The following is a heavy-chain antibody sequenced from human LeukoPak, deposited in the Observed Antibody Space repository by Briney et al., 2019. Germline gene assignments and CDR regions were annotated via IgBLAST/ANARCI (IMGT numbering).Heavy chain of an antibody. D-gene: IGHD5-12*01. V-gene: IGHV3-64D*06. CDR2: ISSNGGST. CDR1: GFTFSSYA. Sequence: GGSLRLSCSASGFTFSSYAMHWVRQAPGKGLEYVSSISSNGGSTYYADSVKGRFTVSRDNSKNTLYLQVSSLRAEDTAAYYCVKEDIVATQFDYWGQGTLVTVSS. CDR3: VKEDIVATQFDY. J-gene: IGHJ4*02.